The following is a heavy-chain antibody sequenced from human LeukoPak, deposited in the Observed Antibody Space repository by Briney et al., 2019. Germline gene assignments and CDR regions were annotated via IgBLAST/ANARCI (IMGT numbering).Heavy chain of an antibody. Sequence: KPSETLSLTCTVSGGSISSYYWSWIRQPPGKGLEWIGYSYYSGNTTPHPPLKSRVTISVDTSENQFSLKLSSVTAADTAVYYCARYVVYGSGKYYFDYWGQGTLVTVSS. CDR2: SYYSGNT. V-gene: IGHV4-59*08. J-gene: IGHJ4*02. CDR1: GGSISSYY. CDR3: ARYVVYGSGKYYFDY. D-gene: IGHD3-10*01.